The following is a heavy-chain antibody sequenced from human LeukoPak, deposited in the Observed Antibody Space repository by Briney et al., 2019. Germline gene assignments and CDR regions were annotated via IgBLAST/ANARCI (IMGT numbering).Heavy chain of an antibody. Sequence: SVKVSCKASVGTFSSYGISWVRQAPGQGLEWMGWIIPIFGTANYAQKLQGRVTITADESTSTAYIELSSLRSDDTAVYYCARNRFRRSTGGLNCFDTWG. V-gene: IGHV1-69*01. CDR3: ARNRFRRSTGGLNCFDT. CDR2: IIPIFGTA. CDR1: VGTFSSYG. D-gene: IGHD3-16*01. J-gene: IGHJ5*01.